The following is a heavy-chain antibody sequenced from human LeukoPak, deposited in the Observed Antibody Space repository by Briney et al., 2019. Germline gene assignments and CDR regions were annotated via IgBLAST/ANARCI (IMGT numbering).Heavy chain of an antibody. Sequence: GGTLRLSCAASGFTFSSYGMSWVRQAPGKGLEWVSAISGSGGSTYYADSVKGRFTISRDNSKNTLYLQMNSLRAEDTAVYYCARDTEWELLRPDAFDIWGQGTMVTVSS. J-gene: IGHJ3*02. CDR2: ISGSGGST. D-gene: IGHD1-26*01. CDR3: ARDTEWELLRPDAFDI. CDR1: GFTFSSYG. V-gene: IGHV3-23*01.